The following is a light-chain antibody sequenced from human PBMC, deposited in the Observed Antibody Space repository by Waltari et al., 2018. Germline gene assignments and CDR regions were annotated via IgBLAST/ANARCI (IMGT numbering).Light chain of an antibody. CDR2: AAP. V-gene: IGKV1-8*01. Sequence: AIRMTQSPSSLSASTGDRVTITCRASQGISSYFAWYQQKPGKAPKPLINAAPTLQNGVPSRFSGSGSGTDFTLTISCLQSEDFATYYCQQYYSYPRTFGQGTKVEIK. CDR1: QGISSY. J-gene: IGKJ1*01. CDR3: QQYYSYPRT.